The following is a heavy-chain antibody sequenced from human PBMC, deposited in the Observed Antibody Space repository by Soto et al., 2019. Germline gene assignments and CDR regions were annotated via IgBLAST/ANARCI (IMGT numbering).Heavy chain of an antibody. CDR1: GFTFSTYS. CDR2: ICSRSDI. J-gene: IGHJ6*02. Sequence: GGSLRLSCVGSGFTFSTYSINWVRQAPGKGLEWVSSICSRSDIYYADSVKGRFTISRDNAKNSVSLQMNSLRAEDTVVYYCAREYTAWPLAYGLDVWGQGTTVTVSS. V-gene: IGHV3-21*01. CDR3: AREYTAWPLAYGLDV. D-gene: IGHD1-20*01.